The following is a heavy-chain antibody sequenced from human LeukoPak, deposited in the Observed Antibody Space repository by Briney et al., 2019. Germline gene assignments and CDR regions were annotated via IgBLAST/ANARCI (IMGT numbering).Heavy chain of an antibody. D-gene: IGHD2-15*01. Sequence: PSETLSPTCAVYGGSFSGYYWSWLRQPPGKGLEWIGEINHSGSTNYNPSLNSRVTISVDTSKNQFSLKLSAVTAADTAVYYCARGAFGGYCSGGSCYGGAFDIWGQGTMVTVSS. V-gene: IGHV4-34*01. CDR2: INHSGST. CDR1: GGSFSGYY. J-gene: IGHJ3*02. CDR3: ARGAFGGYCSGGSCYGGAFDI.